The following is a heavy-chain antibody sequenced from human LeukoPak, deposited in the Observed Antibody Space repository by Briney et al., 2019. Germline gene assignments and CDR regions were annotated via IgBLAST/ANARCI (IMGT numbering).Heavy chain of an antibody. Sequence: ASVKVSCKASGYTFTSYDINWVRLATGQGLGWMGWVNPNSGNTGYAQKFQGRVTMTRNTSISTAYMELSSLGSEDTAVYYCARGDTAMTRSIDYWGQGTLVTVSS. V-gene: IGHV1-8*01. CDR1: GYTFTSYD. D-gene: IGHD5-18*01. J-gene: IGHJ4*02. CDR2: VNPNSGNT. CDR3: ARGDTAMTRSIDY.